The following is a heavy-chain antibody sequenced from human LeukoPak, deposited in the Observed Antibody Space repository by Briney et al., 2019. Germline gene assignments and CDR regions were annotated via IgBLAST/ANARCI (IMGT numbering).Heavy chain of an antibody. CDR3: ATLGGSGHYDNDYYYYMDV. J-gene: IGHJ6*03. D-gene: IGHD3-22*01. CDR2: IYTSGST. Sequence: SETLSLTCTVSGGPISSYYWSWIRQPAGKGLEWIGRIYTSGSTNYNPSLKSRVTMSVDTSKNQFSLKLSSVTAADTAVYYFATLGGSGHYDNDYYYYMDVWGKGTTVTVSS. V-gene: IGHV4-4*07. CDR1: GGPISSYY.